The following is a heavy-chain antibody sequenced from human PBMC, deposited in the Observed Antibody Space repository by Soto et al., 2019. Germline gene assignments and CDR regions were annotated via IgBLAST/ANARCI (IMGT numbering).Heavy chain of an antibody. Sequence: GESLKISCKASGYSFSFYWIGWVRQMPGKGLEWMAIMYPDDSDIRYSPSFEAHVTISADKSTSTAFLQWSSLKASDTAMYYCATAYVYDFENSNYYRDAFDIWGQRILVTV. CDR3: ATAYVYDFENSNYYRDAFDI. J-gene: IGHJ3*02. CDR1: GYSFSFYW. CDR2: MYPDDSDI. D-gene: IGHD3-22*01. V-gene: IGHV5-51*01.